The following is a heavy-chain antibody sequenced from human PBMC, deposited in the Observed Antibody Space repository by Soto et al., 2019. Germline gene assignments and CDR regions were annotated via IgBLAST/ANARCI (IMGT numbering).Heavy chain of an antibody. Sequence: SETLSLTCAVYGGSFSGYYWSWIRQPPGKGLEWIGEINHSGSTNYNPSLKSRVTISVDTSKNQFSLKLSSVTAADTAVYYCARGSRRYCSGGSCYPKFYYYYGMYVWGQGTTVTVSS. D-gene: IGHD2-15*01. CDR3: ARGSRRYCSGGSCYPKFYYYYGMYV. CDR1: GGSFSGYY. J-gene: IGHJ6*02. CDR2: INHSGST. V-gene: IGHV4-34*01.